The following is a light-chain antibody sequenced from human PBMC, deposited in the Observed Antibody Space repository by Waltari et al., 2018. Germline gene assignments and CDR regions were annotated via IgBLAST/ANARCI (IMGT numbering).Light chain of an antibody. CDR2: QHS. CDR3: QAWDTKV. V-gene: IGLV3-1*01. CDR1: Y. J-gene: IGLJ2*01. Sequence: YVSWYHKKPDQSPVLVTYQHSTRPSRIPERFSGSNSVNTATLTISGTQAMDEADYYCQAWDTKVFGGGTKLTVL.